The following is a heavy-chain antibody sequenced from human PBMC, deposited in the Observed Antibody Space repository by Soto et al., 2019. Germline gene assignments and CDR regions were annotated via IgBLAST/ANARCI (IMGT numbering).Heavy chain of an antibody. Sequence: EVQLLESGGGLVQPGGSLRLSCAASGFTFSSYAMSWVHQAPGKGLEWVSAISGSGGSTYYADSVKGRFTISRDNSKNTLYLQMNSLRAEDTAVYYCAKAKAWCSSSWSYFDYWGQGTLVTVSS. CDR1: GFTFSSYA. J-gene: IGHJ4*02. V-gene: IGHV3-23*01. CDR3: AKAKAWCSSSWSYFDY. D-gene: IGHD6-13*01. CDR2: ISGSGGST.